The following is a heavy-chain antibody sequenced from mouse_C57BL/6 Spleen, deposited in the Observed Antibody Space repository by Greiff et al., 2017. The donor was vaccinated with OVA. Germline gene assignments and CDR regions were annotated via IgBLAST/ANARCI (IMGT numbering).Heavy chain of an antibody. J-gene: IGHJ1*03. CDR2: INPYNGGT. V-gene: IGHV1-19*01. Sequence: EVQLQQSGPVLVKPGASVKMSCKASGYTFTDYYMNWVKQSPGKSLEWIGVINPYNGGTNYNQKFKGKATLTVDKSSSTAYMELNSLTSEDSAVYYCARPYYYGSSRYWYFDVWGTGTTVTVSS. CDR3: ARPYYYGSSRYWYFDV. CDR1: GYTFTDYY. D-gene: IGHD1-1*01.